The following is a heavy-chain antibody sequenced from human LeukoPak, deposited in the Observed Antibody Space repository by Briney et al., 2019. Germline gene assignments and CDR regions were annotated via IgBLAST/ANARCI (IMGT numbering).Heavy chain of an antibody. J-gene: IGHJ3*02. CDR2: INSDGSST. CDR1: GFTFSSYW. D-gene: IGHD5-24*01. Sequence: GGSLRLSCAASGFTFSSYWMHWVRQAPGKGLVWVSRINSDGSSTSYADSVKGRFTISSDNAKNTLYLQMNSLRAEDTAVYYCARVPERWLHLWAFGIWGQGTMVTVSS. CDR3: ARVPERWLHLWAFGI. V-gene: IGHV3-74*01.